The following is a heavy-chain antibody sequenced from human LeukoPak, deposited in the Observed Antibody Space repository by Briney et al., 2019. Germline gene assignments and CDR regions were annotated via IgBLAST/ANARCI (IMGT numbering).Heavy chain of an antibody. Sequence: GGSLRLSCAASGFTFSSYIMNWVRQAPGKGLEWVSSISSSSSYIYYADSVKGRFTISRDNAKNSLYLQMNSLRAEDTAVYYCARAGGGYSYADYWGQGTLVTVSS. J-gene: IGHJ4*02. D-gene: IGHD5-18*01. CDR1: GFTFSSYI. CDR3: ARAGGGYSYADY. CDR2: ISSSSSYI. V-gene: IGHV3-21*01.